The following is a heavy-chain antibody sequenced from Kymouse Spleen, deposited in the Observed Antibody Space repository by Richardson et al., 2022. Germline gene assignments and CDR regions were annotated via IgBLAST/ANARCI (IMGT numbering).Heavy chain of an antibody. CDR1: GFTFSSYG. J-gene: IGHJ4*02. Sequence: QVQLVESGGGVVQPGRSLRLSCAASGFTFSSYGMHWVRQAPGKGLEWVAVISYDGSNKYYADSVKGRFTISRDNSKNTLYLQMNSLRAEDTAVYYCAKDGRAYCGGDCYSYFDYWGQGTLVTVSS. CDR2: ISYDGSNK. CDR3: AKDGRAYCGGDCYSYFDY. V-gene: IGHV3-30*18. D-gene: IGHD2-21*02.